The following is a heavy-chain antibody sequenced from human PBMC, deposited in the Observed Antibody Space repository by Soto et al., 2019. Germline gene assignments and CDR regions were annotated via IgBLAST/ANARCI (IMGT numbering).Heavy chain of an antibody. D-gene: IGHD3-3*01. CDR3: ARDSTIFGNYGMDV. J-gene: IGHJ6*02. Sequence: VQLQESGPGLVKPSQTLSLTCTVSGGSISSGGYYWSWIRQHPGKGLEWIGYIYYSGSTYYNPSRKSRVTISVDTSKNQFSLKMSSVTAADTAVYYCARDSTIFGNYGMDVWGQGTTVTVSS. V-gene: IGHV4-31*03. CDR2: IYYSGST. CDR1: GGSISSGGYY.